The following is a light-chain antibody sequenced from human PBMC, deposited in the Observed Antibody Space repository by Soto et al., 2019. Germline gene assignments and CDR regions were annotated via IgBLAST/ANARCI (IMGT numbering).Light chain of an antibody. CDR2: DVS. CDR3: CSYAGSYTYV. J-gene: IGLJ1*01. CDR1: SSDVGGYNF. Sequence: QSVLTQPRSVSGSPGQSVTISCTGTSSDVGGYNFVSWYQQHPGKAPKVMIYDVSQRPSGVPDRFSGSKSVNTASLTISGLQADDEADFYCCSYAGSYTYVFGTGTKLTVL. V-gene: IGLV2-11*01.